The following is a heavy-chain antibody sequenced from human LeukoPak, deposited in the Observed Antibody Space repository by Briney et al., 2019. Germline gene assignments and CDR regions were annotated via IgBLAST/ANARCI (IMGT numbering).Heavy chain of an antibody. D-gene: IGHD3-10*01. J-gene: IGHJ6*02. Sequence: PSETLSLTCTVSGGSISSYYWSWIRQPPGKGLEWIGYIYYSGSTNYNPSLKSRVTISVDTSKNQFSLKLSSVTAADTAVYYCARHPPYGSGSLRYYYYYYGMDVWGQGTTVTVSS. V-gene: IGHV4-59*08. CDR3: ARHPPYGSGSLRYYYYYYGMDV. CDR1: GGSISSYY. CDR2: IYYSGST.